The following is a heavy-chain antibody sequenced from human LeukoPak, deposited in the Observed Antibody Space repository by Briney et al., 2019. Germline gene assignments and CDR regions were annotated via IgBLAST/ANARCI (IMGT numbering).Heavy chain of an antibody. D-gene: IGHD6-6*01. Sequence: SSETLSLTCAVYGGSFSGYYWSWIRQPPGKGLEWIGEINHSGSTNYNPSLKSRVTISVDTSKNQFSLKLSSVTAVDTAVYYCARGSRAEGIAARPRRNWFDPWGQGTLVTVSS. CDR1: GGSFSGYY. J-gene: IGHJ5*02. V-gene: IGHV4-34*01. CDR2: INHSGST. CDR3: ARGSRAEGIAARPRRNWFDP.